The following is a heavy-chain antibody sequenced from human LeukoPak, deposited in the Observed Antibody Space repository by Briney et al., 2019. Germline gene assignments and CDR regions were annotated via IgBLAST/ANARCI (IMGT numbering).Heavy chain of an antibody. CDR2: IIPIFGTA. CDR3: ARGRQLERLYAFDI. J-gene: IGHJ3*02. CDR1: GGTFSSYA. Sequence: SVKVSFKASGGTFSSYAISWVRQAPGQGLEWMGGIIPIFGTANYAQKFQGRVTITADESTSTAYMELSSLRSEDTAVYYCARGRQLERLYAFDIWGQGTMVTVSS. V-gene: IGHV1-69*01. D-gene: IGHD1-1*01.